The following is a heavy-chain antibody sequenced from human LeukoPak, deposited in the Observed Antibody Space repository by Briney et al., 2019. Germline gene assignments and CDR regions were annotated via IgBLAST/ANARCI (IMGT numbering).Heavy chain of an antibody. D-gene: IGHD2-2*02. CDR3: AKPHFGYCSSTSCYTDYYYYFGNEV. J-gene: IGHJ6*02. CDR2: ISYDGSNK. V-gene: IGHV3-30*18. Sequence: GGSLRLSCAASGFTFSSYGMHWVRQAPGKGLEWVAVISYDGSNKYYADSVKGRFTISRDNSKNTLYLQMNSLRAEDTAVYYWAKPHFGYCSSTSCYTDYYYYFGNEVLGPRDH. CDR1: GFTFSSYG.